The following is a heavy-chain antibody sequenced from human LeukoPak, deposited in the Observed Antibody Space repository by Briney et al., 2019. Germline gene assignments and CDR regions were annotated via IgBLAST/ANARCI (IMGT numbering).Heavy chain of an antibody. CDR2: IYSGGST. Sequence: PGGSLRLSCAASGFTVSSNYMSWVRQAPGKGLEWVSVIYSGGSTYYADSVKGRFTISRDNSKNTLYLQMNSLRAEDTAVYYCARDRAPGVYDFWSGNYMDVWGKGTTVTVSS. D-gene: IGHD3-3*01. CDR3: ARDRAPGVYDFWSGNYMDV. CDR1: GFTVSSNY. V-gene: IGHV3-66*02. J-gene: IGHJ6*03.